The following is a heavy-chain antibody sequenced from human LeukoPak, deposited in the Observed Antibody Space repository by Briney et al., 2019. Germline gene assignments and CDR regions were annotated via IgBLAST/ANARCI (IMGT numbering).Heavy chain of an antibody. CDR3: ARRAHVVVAARGFDY. CDR1: GGSISSYY. V-gene: IGHV4-59*12. Sequence: SETLSLTCTVSGGSISSYYWSWIRQPPGKGLEWIRSIYYSGSTYYNPSLKSRVTISVDTSKNQFSLKLSSVTAADTAVYYCARRAHVVVAARGFDYWGQGTLVTVSS. CDR2: IYYSGST. J-gene: IGHJ4*02. D-gene: IGHD2-15*01.